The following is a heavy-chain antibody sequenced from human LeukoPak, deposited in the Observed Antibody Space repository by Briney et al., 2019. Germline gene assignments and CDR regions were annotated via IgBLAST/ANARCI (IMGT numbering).Heavy chain of an antibody. CDR3: ARGGSGWYGNYFDY. D-gene: IGHD6-19*01. Sequence: SETLSLTCTVSGGSISSYYWSWMRQPAGKGLEWMGRIYTIGSTNYNPSLKSRVTMSVDTSKNHFSLKLSSVTAADTAVYYCARGGSGWYGNYFDYWGQGTLVTVSS. J-gene: IGHJ4*02. CDR1: GGSISSYY. V-gene: IGHV4-4*07. CDR2: IYTIGST.